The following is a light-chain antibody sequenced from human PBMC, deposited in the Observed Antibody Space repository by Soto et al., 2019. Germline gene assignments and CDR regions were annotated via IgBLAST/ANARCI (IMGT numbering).Light chain of an antibody. CDR3: GSYTRSKSXI. Sequence: QSVLTQPASVSGSPGQSIAFSCTGTSSDVGAYDYVSWYQQHPGKAPKVMVFDVNHRPSGVSNRFSGSKSGNTASLTITGLQAEDEADYYCGSYTRSKSXIFGGGTKVTVL. CDR2: DVN. J-gene: IGLJ2*01. CDR1: SSDVGAYDY. V-gene: IGLV2-14*03.